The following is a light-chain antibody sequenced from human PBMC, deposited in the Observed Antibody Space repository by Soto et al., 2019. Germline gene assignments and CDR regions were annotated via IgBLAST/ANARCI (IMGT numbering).Light chain of an antibody. CDR1: QSIGLA. V-gene: IGKV3-11*01. Sequence: EIVLTRSPASLSLSPGERATLSCRASQSIGLAIAWYQHKPGQAPRLLIFDASQRATGIPARFRGSGSGTDFTLTISSLEPEDFVVYYCQQRRNWPRTFGQGTKVDI. CDR3: QQRRNWPRT. CDR2: DAS. J-gene: IGKJ1*01.